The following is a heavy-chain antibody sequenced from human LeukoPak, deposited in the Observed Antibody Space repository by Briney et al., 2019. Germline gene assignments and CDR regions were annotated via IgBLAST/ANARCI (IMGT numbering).Heavy chain of an antibody. CDR3: AREVTVAGTPSWFDP. CDR1: RYTFTGYY. J-gene: IGHJ5*02. CDR2: INPNSGGT. V-gene: IGHV1-2*02. Sequence: GASVKVSCKASRYTFTGYYMHWLRQAPGQGLEWMGWINPNSGGTNYAQKFQGRVTMTRDTSISTAYMELSRLRSDDTAVYYCAREVTVAGTPSWFDPWGQGTLVTVSS. D-gene: IGHD6-19*01.